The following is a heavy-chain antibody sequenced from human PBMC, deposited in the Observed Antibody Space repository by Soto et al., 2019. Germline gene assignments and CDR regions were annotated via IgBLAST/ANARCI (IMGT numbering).Heavy chain of an antibody. D-gene: IGHD3-16*01. CDR2: IIPILGIA. J-gene: IGHJ6*04. V-gene: IGHV1-69*02. CDR1: GGTFSSYT. Sequence: SVKVSCKASGGTFSSYTISWVRQAPGQGLEWMGRIIPILGIANYARKFQGRVTITADKSTSTAYMELSSLRSEDTAVYYCARGGCRRGRDAMAPGYDLDVWGKGTTVTVSS. CDR3: ARGGCRRGRDAMAPGYDLDV.